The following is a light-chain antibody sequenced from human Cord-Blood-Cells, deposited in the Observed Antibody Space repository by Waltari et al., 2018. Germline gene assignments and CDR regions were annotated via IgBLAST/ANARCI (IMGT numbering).Light chain of an antibody. J-gene: IGLJ1*01. CDR2: DVS. CDR3: CSYAGSYTYV. V-gene: IGLV2-11*01. CDR1: SSDVGGYNY. Sequence: QPRSVSGSPGQSVTISCTGTSSDVGGYNYVSWYQQHPGKAPTLMIYDVSKRPSGVPDRLSGSKSGNTASLTISGLQAEDEADYYCCSYAGSYTYVFGTGTKVTVL.